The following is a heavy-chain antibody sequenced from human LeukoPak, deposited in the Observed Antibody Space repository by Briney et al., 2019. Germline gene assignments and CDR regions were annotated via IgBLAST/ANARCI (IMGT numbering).Heavy chain of an antibody. Sequence: SETLSLTCTVSGGSISSYYWSWIRQPPGKGLEWIGYIYYSGSTNYNPSLKRRVTISVDTSKNQFSLKLSSVTAADTAVYYCARGTLSSSSFDYWGQGTLVTVSS. CDR2: IYYSGST. D-gene: IGHD6-6*01. CDR3: ARGTLSSSSFDY. J-gene: IGHJ4*02. CDR1: GGSISSYY. V-gene: IGHV4-59*01.